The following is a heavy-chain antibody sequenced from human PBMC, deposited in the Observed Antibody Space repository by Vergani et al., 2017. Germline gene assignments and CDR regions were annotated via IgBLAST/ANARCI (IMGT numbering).Heavy chain of an antibody. V-gene: IGHV4-4*02. Sequence: QVQLQESGPGLVKPSGPLSLTCAVSGGSISSSNWWSWVRQPPGKGLEWIGEIYHSGSTNYNPFLKSRVTISVDKSKNPFSLKLSSVTAADTAVYYCARTYALYYYGSGSLGYWGQGTLVTVSS. D-gene: IGHD3-10*01. CDR1: GGSISSSNW. J-gene: IGHJ4*02. CDR3: ARTYALYYYGSGSLGY. CDR2: IYHSGST.